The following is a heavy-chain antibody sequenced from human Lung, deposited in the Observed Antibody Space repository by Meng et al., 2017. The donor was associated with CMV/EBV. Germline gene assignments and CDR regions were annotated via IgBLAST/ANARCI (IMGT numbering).Heavy chain of an antibody. Sequence: QVPRVEPGPGLVKPSGTLSPTCAGSGGSLSSRNWWSWVRQPPGKGLEWIGEIYHSGSTNYNPSLKSRVTISVDEPKNQFSLRLSSVTAADTAVYYCARVGAYCGGDCYHPRWGQGTLVTVSS. V-gene: IGHV4-4*02. CDR1: GGSLSSRNW. D-gene: IGHD2-21*02. CDR3: ARVGAYCGGDCYHPR. CDR2: IYHSGST. J-gene: IGHJ4*02.